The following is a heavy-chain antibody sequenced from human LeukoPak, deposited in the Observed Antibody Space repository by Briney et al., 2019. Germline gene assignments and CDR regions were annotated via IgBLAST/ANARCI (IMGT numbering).Heavy chain of an antibody. J-gene: IGHJ3*02. Sequence: TSETLSLTCSVSGGSISSRNYYWGWIRQPPGKGLEWIGSIYYSGTTYYNPSLKSRVTISVDTSKSQFSLKLRSVTAADTAIYYCARQGYDILTGYIDAFDIWGQGTMVTVSS. D-gene: IGHD3-9*01. V-gene: IGHV4-39*01. CDR1: GGSISSRNYY. CDR2: IYYSGTT. CDR3: ARQGYDILTGYIDAFDI.